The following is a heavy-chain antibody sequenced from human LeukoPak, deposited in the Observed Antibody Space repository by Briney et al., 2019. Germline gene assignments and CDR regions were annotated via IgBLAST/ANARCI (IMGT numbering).Heavy chain of an antibody. V-gene: IGHV3-11*01. CDR1: GFTFSDYY. Sequence: GGSLRLSCAASGFTFSDYYMSWIRQAPGKGLEWVSYISSSGSTIYYADSVKGRFTISRDNAKNSLYLQTNSLRAEDTAVYYCASRSGSYYNWFDPWGQGTLVTVSS. CDR2: ISSSGSTI. J-gene: IGHJ5*02. D-gene: IGHD3-10*01. CDR3: ASRSGSYYNWFDP.